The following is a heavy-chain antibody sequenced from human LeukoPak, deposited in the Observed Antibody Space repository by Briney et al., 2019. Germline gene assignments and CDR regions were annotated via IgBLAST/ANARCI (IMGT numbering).Heavy chain of an antibody. Sequence: PSETLSLTCAVYGGSFSGYYWSWIRQPPGKGLEWIGEINHSGSTNYNPSLKSRVTISVDTSKNQFSLELSSVTAADTAVYYCARVSGDYGGNSDWYWGQGTLVTVSS. CDR3: ARVSGDYGGNSDWY. D-gene: IGHD4-23*01. V-gene: IGHV4-34*01. CDR2: INHSGST. CDR1: GGSFSGYY. J-gene: IGHJ4*02.